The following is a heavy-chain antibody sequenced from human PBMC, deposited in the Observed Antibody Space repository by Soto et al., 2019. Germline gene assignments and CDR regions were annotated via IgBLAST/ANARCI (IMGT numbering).Heavy chain of an antibody. D-gene: IGHD4-17*01. V-gene: IGHV3-33*01. J-gene: IGHJ6*02. CDR3: AGVYGDIAPPYYYSMHV. Sequence: QVQLVESGGGVVQPGRSLRLSCAASGFTFSSYGMHWVRQAPGKGLEWVAVIWYDGSNKYYADSVTGRFTISRDNSKNTLYLQMNSLRDEDTAVYRRAGVYGDIAPPYYYSMHVWGQGTTVTVSS. CDR2: IWYDGSNK. CDR1: GFTFSSYG.